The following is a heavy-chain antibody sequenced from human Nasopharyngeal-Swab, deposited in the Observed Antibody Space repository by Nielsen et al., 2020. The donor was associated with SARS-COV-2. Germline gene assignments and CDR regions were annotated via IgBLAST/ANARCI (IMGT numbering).Heavy chain of an antibody. J-gene: IGHJ6*02. CDR2: ISSSSSYI. V-gene: IGHV3-21*01. Sequence: GGSLRLSCAASGFTFSSYSMNWVRQAPGKGLEWVSSISSSSSYIYYADSVKGRFTISRDNAKNSLYLQMNSLRAKDTAVYYCARDPRGLWDSYGMDVWGQGTTVTVSS. D-gene: IGHD1-26*01. CDR3: ARDPRGLWDSYGMDV. CDR1: GFTFSSYS.